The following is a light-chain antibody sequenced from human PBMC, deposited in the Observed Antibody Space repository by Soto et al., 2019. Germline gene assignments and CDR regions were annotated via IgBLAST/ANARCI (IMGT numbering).Light chain of an antibody. V-gene: IGKV3-20*01. CDR3: MQLTHVPYT. CDR1: ESVGGDY. Sequence: IVLTQSPGTLSLSPGERATLSCRANESVGGDYFAWYQQRSGQPPRLLIYRASIRATGVPARFSGSESGTDFTLKISRVEAEDVGVYYCMQLTHVPYTFGQGTKLEIK. J-gene: IGKJ2*01. CDR2: RAS.